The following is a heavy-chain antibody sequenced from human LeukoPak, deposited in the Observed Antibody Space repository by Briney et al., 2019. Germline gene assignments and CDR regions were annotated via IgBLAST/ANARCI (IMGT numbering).Heavy chain of an antibody. Sequence: ASVKVSCKASGYTFTGYYMHWVRQAPGQGLEWMGWINPNSGGTNYAQKFQGRVTMTRDTSISTAYMELSRLRSDDTAVYYYARFDASGGLLVAADYWGQGTLVTVSS. CDR3: ARFDASGGLLVAADY. CDR2: INPNSGGT. D-gene: IGHD1-26*01. V-gene: IGHV1-2*02. J-gene: IGHJ4*02. CDR1: GYTFTGYY.